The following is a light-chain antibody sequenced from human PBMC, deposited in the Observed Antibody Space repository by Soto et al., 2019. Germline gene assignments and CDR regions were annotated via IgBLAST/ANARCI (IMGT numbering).Light chain of an antibody. CDR2: VAS. Sequence: SVLTQSPGTLSLSPGERDTLACGASQSVTNNVFAWYQQKPGQPPRLRIDVASSRDTGVPDRFSGGGSGTDFTRTVSRLEPGDFAVYYCQQYGTRLFTFGPGTKVDMK. CDR3: QQYGTRLFT. V-gene: IGKV3-20*01. CDR1: QSVTNNV. J-gene: IGKJ3*01.